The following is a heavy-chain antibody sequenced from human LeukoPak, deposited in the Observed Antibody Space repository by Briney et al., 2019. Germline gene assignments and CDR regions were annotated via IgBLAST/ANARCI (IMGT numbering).Heavy chain of an antibody. CDR2: IYYSGST. V-gene: IGHV4-59*08. Sequence: SSETLSLTCTVSGGSISSYYWSWIRQPPGKGLEWIGYIYYSGSTNYNPSLKSRVTISVDTSKNQFSLKLSSVTAADTAVYYCARLGYYYDSSGYYSGLHWFDPWGQGTLVTVSS. D-gene: IGHD3-22*01. CDR1: GGSISSYY. J-gene: IGHJ5*02. CDR3: ARLGYYYDSSGYYSGLHWFDP.